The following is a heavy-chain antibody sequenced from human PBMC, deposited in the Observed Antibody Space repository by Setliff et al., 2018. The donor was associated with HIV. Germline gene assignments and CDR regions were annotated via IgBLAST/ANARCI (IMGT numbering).Heavy chain of an antibody. D-gene: IGHD1-26*01. CDR3: ATDNREGVGTPYYFDY. CDR1: GYTFTSYD. Sequence: ASVKVSCKASGYTFTSYDINWVRQATGQGLEWMGWMNPNSGNTGYAQKFQGRVTMTRNTSISTAYMELSSLRSDDTAMYYCATDNREGVGTPYYFDYWGQGTQVTVSS. J-gene: IGHJ4*02. V-gene: IGHV1-8*02. CDR2: MNPNSGNT.